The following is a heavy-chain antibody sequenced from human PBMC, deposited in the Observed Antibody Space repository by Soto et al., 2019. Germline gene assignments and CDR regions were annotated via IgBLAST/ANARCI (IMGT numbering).Heavy chain of an antibody. D-gene: IGHD2-2*01. CDR2: INAGNGNT. CDR3: AGGDIVVVPANYYGMDV. J-gene: IGHJ6*02. CDR1: GYTFTSYA. Sequence: SVKVSCKASGYTFTSYAMHWVRQAPGQRLEWMGWINAGNGNTKYSQKFQGRVTITRDTSASTAYMELSSLRSEDTAVYYCAGGDIVVVPANYYGMDVWAKGPRSPSP. V-gene: IGHV1-3*01.